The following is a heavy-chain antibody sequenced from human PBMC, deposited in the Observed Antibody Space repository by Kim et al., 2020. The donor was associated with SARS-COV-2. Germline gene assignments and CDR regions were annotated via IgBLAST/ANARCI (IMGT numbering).Heavy chain of an antibody. Sequence: GGSLRLSCAASGFTFSSYAMHWVRQAPGKGLEWVAVISYDGSNKYYADSVKGRFTISRDNSKNTLYLQMNSLRAEDTAVYYCARDPALHYDFWSGYSVFGWFDPWGQGTLVTVSS. CDR2: ISYDGSNK. D-gene: IGHD3-3*01. CDR3: ARDPALHYDFWSGYSVFGWFDP. CDR1: GFTFSSYA. J-gene: IGHJ5*02. V-gene: IGHV3-30-3*01.